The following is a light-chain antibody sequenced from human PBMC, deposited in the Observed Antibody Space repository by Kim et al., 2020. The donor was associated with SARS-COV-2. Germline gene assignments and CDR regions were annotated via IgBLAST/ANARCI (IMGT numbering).Light chain of an antibody. V-gene: IGLV3-19*01. J-gene: IGLJ2*01. CDR2: AKN. Sequence: ALGQTVTITCQGDSLRNYYASWYQQRPGQAPVLVIYAKNNRPSGIPDRFSGSSSGDTASLTVTGAQAEDEADYYCISRDNSGDQGVFGGGTKLTVL. CDR3: ISRDNSGDQGV. CDR1: SLRNYY.